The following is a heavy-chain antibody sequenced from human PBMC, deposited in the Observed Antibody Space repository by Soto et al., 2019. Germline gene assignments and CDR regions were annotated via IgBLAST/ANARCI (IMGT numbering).Heavy chain of an antibody. Sequence: SVKVSCKASGGTFSSYTISWVRQAPGQGLEWMGRIIPILGIANYAQKFQGRVTITADKSTSTAYMELSSLRSEDTAVYYCASCSGGSCYRLGYFDYWGQGTLVTVSS. V-gene: IGHV1-69*02. CDR3: ASCSGGSCYRLGYFDY. D-gene: IGHD2-15*01. CDR2: IIPILGIA. J-gene: IGHJ4*02. CDR1: GGTFSSYT.